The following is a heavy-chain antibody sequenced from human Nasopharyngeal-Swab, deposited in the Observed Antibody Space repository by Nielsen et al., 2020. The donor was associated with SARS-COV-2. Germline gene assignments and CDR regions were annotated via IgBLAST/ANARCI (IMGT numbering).Heavy chain of an antibody. CDR3: AKTRGYDFWSGLTGY. D-gene: IGHD3-3*01. J-gene: IGHJ4*02. Sequence: GESLKISCAASGFTFSSYGMHWVRQAPGKGLEWVAVISYDGSNKYYADSVKGRFTTSRDNSKNTLYLQMNSLRAEDTAVYYCAKTRGYDFWSGLTGYWGQGTLVTVSS. CDR2: ISYDGSNK. V-gene: IGHV3-30*18. CDR1: GFTFSSYG.